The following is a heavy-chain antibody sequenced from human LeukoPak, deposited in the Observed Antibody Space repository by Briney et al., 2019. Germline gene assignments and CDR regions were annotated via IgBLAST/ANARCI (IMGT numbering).Heavy chain of an antibody. D-gene: IGHD2-15*01. Sequence: GRSLRLSCTAYGFISDHAMHWVRQAPGKGLEWVSGIDWNSGRIGYGGSVKGRFTVSRDNAKDSLYLQMNSLRVEDTAFYYCTKDVRAGGLDYWGPGTLVIVSS. CDR2: IDWNSGRI. V-gene: IGHV3-9*01. CDR3: TKDVRAGGLDY. J-gene: IGHJ4*02. CDR1: GFISDHA.